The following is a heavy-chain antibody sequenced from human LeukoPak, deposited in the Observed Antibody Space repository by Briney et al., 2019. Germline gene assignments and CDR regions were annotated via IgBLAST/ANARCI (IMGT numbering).Heavy chain of an antibody. D-gene: IGHD3-16*01. CDR1: GFTFSDSW. Sequence: GGSLRLSCAASGFTFSDSWMSWVRQAPGKGLEWVANMNEDGSEKDYVDSVEGRFTISRDNARNSLYQQMSSLRAEDTAVYYCATYTHWVAGDVWGQGTTVTVSS. CDR3: ATYTHWVAGDV. CDR2: MNEDGSEK. V-gene: IGHV3-7*01. J-gene: IGHJ6*02.